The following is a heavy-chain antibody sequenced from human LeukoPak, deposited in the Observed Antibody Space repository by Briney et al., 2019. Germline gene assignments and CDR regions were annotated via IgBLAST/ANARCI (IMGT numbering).Heavy chain of an antibody. D-gene: IGHD3-10*01. V-gene: IGHV4-30-4*01. CDR1: GGSISSGDYY. CDR3: ARIGGITMVRGVPGYYFDY. J-gene: IGHJ4*02. CDR2: IYYSGST. Sequence: SETLSLTCTVSGGSISSGDYYWSWIRQPPGKGLEWLGYIYYSGSTYYNPSLKSRVTISVDTSKNQFPLKLSSVTAADTAVYYCARIGGITMVRGVPGYYFDYWGQGTLVTVSS.